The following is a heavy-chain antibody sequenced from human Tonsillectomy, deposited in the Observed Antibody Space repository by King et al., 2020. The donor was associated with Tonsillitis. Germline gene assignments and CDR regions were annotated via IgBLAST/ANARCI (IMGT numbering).Heavy chain of an antibody. J-gene: IGHJ4*02. CDR1: GGTFSSYA. Sequence: VQLVESRAEVKKPGSSVKVSCKASGGTFSSYAISWVRQAPGQGLEWMGRIIPILGIANYAQKFQGRVTITADKSTSTAYMELSSLRSEDTAVYYCAREDGYSYGLGFDYWGQGTLVTVSS. D-gene: IGHD5-18*01. CDR2: IIPILGIA. CDR3: AREDGYSYGLGFDY. V-gene: IGHV1-69*09.